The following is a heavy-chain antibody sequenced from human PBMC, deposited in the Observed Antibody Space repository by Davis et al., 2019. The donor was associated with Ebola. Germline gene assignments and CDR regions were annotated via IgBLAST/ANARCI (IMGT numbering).Heavy chain of an antibody. J-gene: IGHJ4*02. Sequence: SVKVSCKASGGTFSSYGISWVRQAPGQGLDWMGGIIPVFGIPKYAQKFQGRVTITADESTSTVYMELSSLRSEDTAVYYCARGELELPFDYWGQGTLVTVSS. CDR2: IIPVFGIP. D-gene: IGHD1-7*01. CDR1: GGTFSSYG. V-gene: IGHV1-69*13. CDR3: ARGELELPFDY.